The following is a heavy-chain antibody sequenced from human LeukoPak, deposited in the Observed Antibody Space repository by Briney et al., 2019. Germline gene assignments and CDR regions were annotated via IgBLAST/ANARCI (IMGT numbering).Heavy chain of an antibody. Sequence: GGPLRLSGAAPGFLFRNAWMTWVRQAPGKGLDGFGRIKSKTAGGTTDYAAPVKGRFTISRDDSKNTLYLQMNSLKTEDTAVYYCTTDGGYSGYDSYLYWGQGTLVTVSS. D-gene: IGHD5-12*01. CDR1: GFLFRNAW. V-gene: IGHV3-15*01. CDR2: IKSKTAGGTT. J-gene: IGHJ4*02. CDR3: TTDGGYSGYDSYLY.